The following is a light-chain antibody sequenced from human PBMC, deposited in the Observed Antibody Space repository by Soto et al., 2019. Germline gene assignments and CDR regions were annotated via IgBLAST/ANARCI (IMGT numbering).Light chain of an antibody. J-gene: IGKJ5*01. CDR1: QTISSN. Sequence: DIQMTQSPSSLSASVGDRVTITCRTSQTISSNLNWYQQKPGKAPKLLIYDTSSLQSGVPSRFSDSGSGTDFTLTISSLQPEDFATYYCQQTYSIPISFGQGTRLEIK. CDR2: DTS. CDR3: QQTYSIPIS. V-gene: IGKV1-39*01.